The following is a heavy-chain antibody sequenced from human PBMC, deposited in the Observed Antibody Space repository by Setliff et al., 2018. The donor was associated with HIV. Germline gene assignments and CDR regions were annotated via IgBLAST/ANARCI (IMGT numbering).Heavy chain of an antibody. V-gene: IGHV4-4*02. D-gene: IGHD3-22*01. Sequence: PSETLSLTCAVSGASISSGNWWSWVRQSPGKGLAWIGEIFHTGSTNYNPSRKSRVTISVDTSKNHFSLNVSSVTAADTAVYYCARCSYDSSGYYYYYFDYWGQGTLVTVSS. J-gene: IGHJ4*02. CDR3: ARCSYDSSGYYYYYFDY. CDR2: IFHTGST. CDR1: GASISSGNW.